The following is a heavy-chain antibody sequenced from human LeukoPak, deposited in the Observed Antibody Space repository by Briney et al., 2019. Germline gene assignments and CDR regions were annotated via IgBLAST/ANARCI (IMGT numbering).Heavy chain of an antibody. V-gene: IGHV4-59*01. J-gene: IGHJ4*02. D-gene: IGHD3-10*01. CDR3: AREGVIFDY. CDR1: GGSISSYY. Sequence: SETLSLTCTAAGGSISSYYWSWIRQPPGKGLEWIGYIYYSGSTNYNPSLKSRVTISVDTSKNQFSLKLSSVTAADTAVYYCAREGVIFDYWGQGTLVTVSS. CDR2: IYYSGST.